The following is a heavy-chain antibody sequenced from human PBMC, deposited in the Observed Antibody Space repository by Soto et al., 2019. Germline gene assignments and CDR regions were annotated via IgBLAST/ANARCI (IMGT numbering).Heavy chain of an antibody. CDR2: ISVSGVNT. D-gene: IGHD3-3*01. Sequence: GGSLRLSGAASGFAFSSYSISWVRQAQWKGLEWVSGISVSGVNTYYGDSAKGRFTISRDNSKNTLYLQMNNLRAEDTAVYYCAHGGEWSLDFVYWGQGTQVPFCS. J-gene: IGHJ4*02. CDR1: GFAFSSYS. V-gene: IGHV3-23*01. CDR3: AHGGEWSLDFVY.